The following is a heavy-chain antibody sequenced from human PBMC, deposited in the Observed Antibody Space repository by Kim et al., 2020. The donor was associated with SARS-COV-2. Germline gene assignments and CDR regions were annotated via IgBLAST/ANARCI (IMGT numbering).Heavy chain of an antibody. CDR2: IRSKAYGGTT. V-gene: IGHV3-49*03. D-gene: IGHD3-22*01. Sequence: GGSLRLSCTASGFTFGDYAMSWFRQAPGKGLEWVGFIRSKAYGGTTEYAASVKGRFTISRDDSKSIAYLQMNSLKTEDTAVYYCTRDGAYYDSRRFDYWGQGTLVTVSS. CDR1: GFTFGDYA. CDR3: TRDGAYYDSRRFDY. J-gene: IGHJ4*02.